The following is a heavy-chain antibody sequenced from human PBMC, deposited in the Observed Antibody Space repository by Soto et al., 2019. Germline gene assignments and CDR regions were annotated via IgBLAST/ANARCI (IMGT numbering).Heavy chain of an antibody. V-gene: IGHV1-69*01. D-gene: IGHD3-3*01. CDR3: ARAYDFWSGYQYYYYYYGMDV. CDR1: GGTFSSYA. Sequence: QVQLVQSGAEVKKPGSSVKVSCKASGGTFSSYAISWVRQAPGQGLEWMGGIIPIFGTANYAQKFQGRVTITAEESTSTAYMELSSLRSEDTAVYYCARAYDFWSGYQYYYYYYGMDVWGQGTTVTVSS. J-gene: IGHJ6*02. CDR2: IIPIFGTA.